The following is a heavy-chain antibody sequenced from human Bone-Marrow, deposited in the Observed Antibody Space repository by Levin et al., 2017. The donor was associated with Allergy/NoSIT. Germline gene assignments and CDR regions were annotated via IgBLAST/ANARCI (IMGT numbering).Heavy chain of an antibody. CDR1: GFSLSNYG. J-gene: IGHJ3*01. Sequence: SCVASGFSLSNYGMNWVRQAPGKGLEWVSYISPGGSTIYYADSVKGRFTISRDNAKNSVYLQMNSLRDEDTAVYSCARDRVGATHDAFDVWGQGTMVTVSS. V-gene: IGHV3-48*02. CDR2: ISPGGSTI. D-gene: IGHD1-26*01. CDR3: ARDRVGATHDAFDV.